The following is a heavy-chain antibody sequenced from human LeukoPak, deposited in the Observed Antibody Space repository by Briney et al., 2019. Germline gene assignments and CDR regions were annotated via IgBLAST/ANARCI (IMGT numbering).Heavy chain of an antibody. J-gene: IGHJ5*02. V-gene: IGHV1-69*04. CDR3: ARVSSGYNWFDP. Sequence: SVEVSCKASGGTFSSYAISWVRQAPGQGLEWMGRIIPILGIANYAQKFQGRVTITADKSTSTAYMELSSLRSDDTAVYYCARVSSGYNWFDPWGQGTLVTVSS. D-gene: IGHD6-6*01. CDR2: IIPILGIA. CDR1: GGTFSSYA.